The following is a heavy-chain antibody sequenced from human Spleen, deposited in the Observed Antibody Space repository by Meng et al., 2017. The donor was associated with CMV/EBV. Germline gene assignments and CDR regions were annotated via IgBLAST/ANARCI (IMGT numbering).Heavy chain of an antibody. CDR3: TKDRSFRGFDY. V-gene: IGHV3-49*04. CDR2: IRRKAHGGTA. CDR1: GFTFGDSA. J-gene: IGHJ4*02. Sequence: GGSLRLSCIASGFTFGDSAMTWVRQAPGKGLEWVGFIRRKAHGGTAEYAASVKGRFVISRDDSKGIAYLQMNSLRTEDTAVYYCTKDRSFRGFDYWGQGILVTVSS.